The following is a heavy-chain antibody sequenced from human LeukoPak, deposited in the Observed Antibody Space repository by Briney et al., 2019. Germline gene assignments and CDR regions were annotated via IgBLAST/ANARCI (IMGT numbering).Heavy chain of an antibody. CDR2: IKQDGGEE. V-gene: IGHV3-7*01. D-gene: IGHD2-15*01. Sequence: GGSLRLSCAASGFTFSTYWMNWVRQAPGKGLEWVANIKQDGGEEYYVDSVKGRFTISRDNAKNSLYLQMNSLRAEDTAVYYCARGRYCSGNRCSFFDYWGQGTLVTVSS. J-gene: IGHJ4*02. CDR3: ARGRYCSGNRCSFFDY. CDR1: GFTFSTYW.